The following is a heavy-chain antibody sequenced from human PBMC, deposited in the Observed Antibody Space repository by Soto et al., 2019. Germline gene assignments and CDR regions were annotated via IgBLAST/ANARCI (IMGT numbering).Heavy chain of an antibody. CDR3: ARYLNPGAPLSY. J-gene: IGHJ4*02. V-gene: IGHV1-46*01. CDR1: GYTFTSYY. Sequence: QVQLVQSGAEVKKPGASVKVSCKASGYTFTSYYMHWVRQAPGQGLEWMGIINPSGGSTSYAQKFHGRVTMTRDTSTSTVYMELSSLRSEDTAVYYGARYLNPGAPLSYLGQGTLVTVSS. CDR2: INPSGGST. D-gene: IGHD2-2*01.